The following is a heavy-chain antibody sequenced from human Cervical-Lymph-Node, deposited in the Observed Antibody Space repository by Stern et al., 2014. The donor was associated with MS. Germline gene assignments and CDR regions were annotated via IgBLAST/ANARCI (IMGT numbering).Heavy chain of an antibody. Sequence: QVQLVQSGAEVTKPGSSVKVSCKVSGGPFTSYFIAWVRQAPGQGLDWMGGIVPIYDTADYAQTFQGRVTLTADKFQHTAYMEPRSLKSEDTAVYYCARDPRSSAFSRPTGFDSWGQGTLVTVSS. CDR3: ARDPRSSAFSRPTGFDS. V-gene: IGHV1-69*06. CDR1: GGPFTSYF. J-gene: IGHJ5*01. D-gene: IGHD3-22*01. CDR2: IVPIYDTA.